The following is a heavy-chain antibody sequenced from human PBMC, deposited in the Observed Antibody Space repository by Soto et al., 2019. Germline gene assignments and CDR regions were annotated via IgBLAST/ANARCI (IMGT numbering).Heavy chain of an antibody. Sequence: ASVKVSCKASGGTFSGYAISWVRQAPGRGLEWMGEIIPMFGTSNYAQKFQGRVTITADESTSTAYMELSSLRSEDTAVYYCASGSCSSTSCYKEYYFDLWGKGTLVTVSS. J-gene: IGHJ4*02. CDR2: IIPMFGTS. CDR1: GGTFSGYA. CDR3: ASGSCSSTSCYKEYYFDL. V-gene: IGHV1-69*13. D-gene: IGHD2-2*02.